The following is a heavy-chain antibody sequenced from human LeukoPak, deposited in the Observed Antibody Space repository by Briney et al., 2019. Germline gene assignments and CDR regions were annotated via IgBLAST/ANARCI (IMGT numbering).Heavy chain of an antibody. CDR2: ISYDGSNK. V-gene: IGHV3-30*18. CDR3: AKDLVRDCSGGSCYGIDY. J-gene: IGHJ4*02. D-gene: IGHD2-15*01. CDR1: GFTFSSSG. Sequence: GMCLRLSCAASGFTFSSSGMHWVRQAPGKGLEWVAVISYDGSNKYYADSVKGLFTISRDNSKNTLYLQMNSLRAEDTAVYYCAKDLVRDCSGGSCYGIDYWGQGTLVTVSS.